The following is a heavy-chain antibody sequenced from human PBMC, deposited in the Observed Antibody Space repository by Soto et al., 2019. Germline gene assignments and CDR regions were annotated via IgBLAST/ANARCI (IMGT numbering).Heavy chain of an antibody. CDR3: ARVPKPYSSSPINWFDP. D-gene: IGHD6-6*01. J-gene: IGHJ5*02. CDR2: INHSGST. CDR1: GGSFSGYY. V-gene: IGHV4-34*01. Sequence: TLSLTCAVYGGSFSGYYWSWIRQPPGKGLEWIGEINHSGSTNYNPSLKSRVTISVDTSKNQFSLKLSSVTAADTAVYYCARVPKPYSSSPINWFDPWGQGTLVTSPQ.